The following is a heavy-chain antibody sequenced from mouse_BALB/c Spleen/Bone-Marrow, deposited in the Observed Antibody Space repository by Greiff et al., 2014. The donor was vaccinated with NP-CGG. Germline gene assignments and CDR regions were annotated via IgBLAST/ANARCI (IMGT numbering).Heavy chain of an antibody. CDR1: GFSLTNYG. CDR2: IWADGST. Sequence: VKLVESGPGLVAPSQSLSITCTVSGFSLTNYGVHWVRQPPEKGLEWLGVIWADGSTNYNSALMSRLSISKDNSKSQVFFKMNCLQTDDTAMYYCARITTATGAMDYWGQGTSVTVSS. V-gene: IGHV2-9*02. CDR3: ARITTATGAMDY. J-gene: IGHJ4*01. D-gene: IGHD1-2*01.